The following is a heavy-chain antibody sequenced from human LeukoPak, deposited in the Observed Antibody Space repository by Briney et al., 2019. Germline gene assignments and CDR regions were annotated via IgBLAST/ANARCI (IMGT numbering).Heavy chain of an antibody. D-gene: IGHD3-22*01. Sequence: GASVKVSCKTSGYTFTSYAIHWVRPAPGQRLEWMGWINAGNGNTKYSQEFQGRVTITRDTSANTDYMELSSLRSEDMAVYYCARAGAYYYDSSGYPFGDFDYWGQGTLVTVSS. V-gene: IGHV1-3*03. J-gene: IGHJ4*02. CDR2: INAGNGNT. CDR1: GYTFTSYA. CDR3: ARAGAYYYDSSGYPFGDFDY.